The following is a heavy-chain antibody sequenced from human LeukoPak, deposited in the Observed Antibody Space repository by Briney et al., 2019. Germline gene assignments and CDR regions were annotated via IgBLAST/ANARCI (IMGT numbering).Heavy chain of an antibody. J-gene: IGHJ2*01. Sequence: SETLSLTCTVSGGSISSGSYYWSWIRQPAGKGLEWIGRIYTSGSTNYNPSLKSRVTISVDTSKNQFSLKLSSVTAADTAVYYCARVSTSWYQDWYFDLWGRGTLVTVSS. CDR2: IYTSGST. CDR1: GGSISSGSYY. D-gene: IGHD6-13*01. CDR3: ARVSTSWYQDWYFDL. V-gene: IGHV4-61*02.